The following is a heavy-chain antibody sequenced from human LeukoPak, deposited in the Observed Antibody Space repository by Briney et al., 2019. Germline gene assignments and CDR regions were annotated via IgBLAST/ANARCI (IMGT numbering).Heavy chain of an antibody. CDR3: AKDRSSGWYYFDY. D-gene: IGHD6-19*01. Sequence: GESMRLSCAASTFTFGSYGMQWVSPVPGKVLEWEAFIRYDGINKYYTDSVKGRFTISRDNSKNTLYLQMNSLRAEDTAVYYCAKDRSSGWYYFDYWGQGTLVTVSS. CDR1: TFTFGSYG. J-gene: IGHJ4*02. V-gene: IGHV3-30*02. CDR2: IRYDGINK.